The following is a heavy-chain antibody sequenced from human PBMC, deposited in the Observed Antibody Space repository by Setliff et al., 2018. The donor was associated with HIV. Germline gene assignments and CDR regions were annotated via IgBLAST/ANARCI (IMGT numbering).Heavy chain of an antibody. CDR1: GFTFSGAE. CDR3: LLPCTSGWHNWADP. CDR2: IRSKADKYAT. J-gene: IGHJ5*02. Sequence: PGGSLRLSCAASGFTFSGAEIHWVRQASGKGLEWVGRIRSKADKYATDYGESAKGRFIISRDDSKKTAYLQMSSLRAEDTAMYYCLLPCTSGWHNWADPWGQGTLVTVSS. V-gene: IGHV3-73*01. D-gene: IGHD6-19*01.